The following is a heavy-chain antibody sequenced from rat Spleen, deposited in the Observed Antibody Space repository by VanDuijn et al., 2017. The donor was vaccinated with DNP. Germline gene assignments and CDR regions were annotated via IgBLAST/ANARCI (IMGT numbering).Heavy chain of an antibody. CDR2: ISNGGST. CDR1: GFSLTTYG. D-gene: IGHD1-5*01. CDR3: TRGRYAVDA. V-gene: IGHV2S12*01. Sequence: QVQLIESGPGLVQPSQTLSLTCTVSGFSLTTYGVTWVRQPPGKGLEWIGAISNGGSTYYESSLKSRLSISRDTSKSQVFLKMNRLPTEDTAIYFCTRGRYAVDAWGQGTSVTVSS. J-gene: IGHJ4*01.